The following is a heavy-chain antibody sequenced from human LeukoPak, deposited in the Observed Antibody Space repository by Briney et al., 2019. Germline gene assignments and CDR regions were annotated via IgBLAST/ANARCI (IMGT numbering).Heavy chain of an antibody. Sequence: SETLSLTCTVSGYSISSGYYWGWIRQPPGKGLEWIGSIYHSGSTYYNPSLKSRVTISVDTSKNQFSLKLSSVTAADTAMYYCARDQATRGDYYGSGSPAFFDYWGQGSLVTVSS. V-gene: IGHV4-38-2*02. J-gene: IGHJ4*02. CDR2: IYHSGST. D-gene: IGHD3-10*01. CDR3: ARDQATRGDYYGSGSPAFFDY. CDR1: GYSISSGYY.